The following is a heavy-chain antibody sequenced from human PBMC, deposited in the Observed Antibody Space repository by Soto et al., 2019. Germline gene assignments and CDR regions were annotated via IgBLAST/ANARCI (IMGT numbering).Heavy chain of an antibody. Sequence: GGSLRLSCEASGFTFSGFDMHWVRQPTGKGLEWVSSIGTAGDTYYAVSVKGRFAISRDNAKNSLSLQMNSLRAGDMAVYFCAKSQEIGTHFFDSWGQGTQVTVSS. CDR1: GFTFSGFD. V-gene: IGHV3-13*01. CDR3: AKSQEIGTHFFDS. CDR2: IGTAGDT. J-gene: IGHJ4*02. D-gene: IGHD6-13*01.